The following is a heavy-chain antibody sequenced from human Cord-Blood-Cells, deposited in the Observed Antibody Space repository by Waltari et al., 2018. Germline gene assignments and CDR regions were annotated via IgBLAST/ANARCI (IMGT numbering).Heavy chain of an antibody. D-gene: IGHD1-20*01. CDR2: ISSSSSTI. Sequence: EVQLVESGGGLVQPGGSLRLSCAASGFTFSSYSMNWVRQAPGKGLEWVSYISSSSSTIYYADSVKGRFTISRDIAKNSLYLQMNSLRAEDTAVYYCARVPRLTGGAFDIWGQGTMVTVSS. CDR1: GFTFSSYS. J-gene: IGHJ3*02. CDR3: ARVPRLTGGAFDI. V-gene: IGHV3-48*01.